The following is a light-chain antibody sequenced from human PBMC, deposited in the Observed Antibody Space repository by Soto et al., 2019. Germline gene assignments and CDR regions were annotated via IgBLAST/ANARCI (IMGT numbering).Light chain of an antibody. V-gene: IGKV3-11*01. CDR3: QQRSTWPHT. CDR2: DAS. Sequence: ETVLTQSPATLSLAPGERDTLSCRASQSVNRYLAWYQKKPGQAPRLLFYDASNRATGVPARFSGSGSGTDFTLSISSLVPEDFAVYYCQQRSTWPHTFGPGTKVDIK. J-gene: IGKJ3*01. CDR1: QSVNRY.